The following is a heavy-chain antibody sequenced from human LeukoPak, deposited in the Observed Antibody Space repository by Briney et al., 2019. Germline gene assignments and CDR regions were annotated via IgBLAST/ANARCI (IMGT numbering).Heavy chain of an antibody. CDR1: GLTFSGAD. CDR3: IHYGSGSYSTDY. D-gene: IGHD3-10*01. CDR2: IRTKGNRYAT. J-gene: IGHJ4*02. V-gene: IGHV3-73*01. Sequence: GGSLRLSCAASGLTFSGADMHWVRQASGKGLEWVGRIRTKGNRYATAYAASVKGRFTISRDDSKNTAYLQMNSLKTEDTAVYYCIHYGSGSYSTDYWGQGTLVTVSS.